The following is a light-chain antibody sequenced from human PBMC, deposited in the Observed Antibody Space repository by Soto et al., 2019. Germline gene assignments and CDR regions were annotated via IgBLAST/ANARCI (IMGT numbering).Light chain of an antibody. CDR1: QSVSSSY. CDR3: QQYGSSLFT. CDR2: GAS. Sequence: EIVLTQSPGTLSLSPGERATLSCRASQSVSSSYLAWYQQKPGQAPRLLIYGASSRATGIPDRFRGSGSGTDFTLNISRLEPEDFAVYYCQQYGSSLFTCGPGTKVDIK. J-gene: IGKJ3*01. V-gene: IGKV3-20*01.